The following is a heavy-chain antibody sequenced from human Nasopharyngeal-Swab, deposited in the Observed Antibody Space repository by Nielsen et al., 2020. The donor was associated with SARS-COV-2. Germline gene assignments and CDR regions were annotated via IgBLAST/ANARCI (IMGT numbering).Heavy chain of an antibody. D-gene: IGHD7-27*01. CDR1: GGSISSGDYY. CDR2: IYYSGST. V-gene: IGHV4-30-4*08. CDR3: ARTPFPNWGDYYYMGV. Sequence: SETLSLTCTVSGGSISSGDYYWSWIRQPPGKGLEWIGYIYYSGSTYYNPSLKSRVTISVDTSKNQFSLKLSSVTAADTAVYYCARTPFPNWGDYYYMGVWGKGTTVTVSS. J-gene: IGHJ6*03.